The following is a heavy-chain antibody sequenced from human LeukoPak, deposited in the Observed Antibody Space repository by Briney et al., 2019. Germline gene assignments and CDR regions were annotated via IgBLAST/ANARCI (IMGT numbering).Heavy chain of an antibody. CDR1: GFTFSTYT. J-gene: IGHJ4*02. CDR2: ISPTGGST. D-gene: IGHD3-10*01. CDR3: ARDFLRESGAGGY. V-gene: IGHV3-21*06. Sequence: GGSLRLSCAASGFTFSTYTMNWVRQAPGKGLEWVSSISPTGGSTFYADSVKGRFTISRDNAENSLYFQMNSLRAEDTAVYYCARDFLRESGAGGYWGQGTLVTVSS.